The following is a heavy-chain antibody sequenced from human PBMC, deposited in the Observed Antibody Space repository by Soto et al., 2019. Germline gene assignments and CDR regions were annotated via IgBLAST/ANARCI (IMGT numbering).Heavy chain of an antibody. D-gene: IGHD1-26*01. CDR1: GGSISSGGYS. CDR2: TYHSGST. Sequence: QLQLQESGSGLVKPSQTLSLTCAVSGGSISSGGYSWSWIRQPPGKGLEWIGYTYHSGSTYYNPSLRSRVTISVDRSKDQFSLNLSSVTAADTDVYYCARALWEVGGAFDIWGQGTMVAVSS. V-gene: IGHV4-30-2*01. J-gene: IGHJ3*02. CDR3: ARALWEVGGAFDI.